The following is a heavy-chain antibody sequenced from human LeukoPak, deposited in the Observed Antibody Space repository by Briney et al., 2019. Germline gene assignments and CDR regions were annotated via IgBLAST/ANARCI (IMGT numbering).Heavy chain of an antibody. Sequence: GRSLRLSCAASGFTFSSYGMHWVRQAPGKGLEWVAVIWYDGSNKYYADSVKGRFTISRDNSKNTLYLQMNSLRAEDTAVYYCAKASRLLWFGELLPSDYWGQGTLVTVSS. J-gene: IGHJ4*02. D-gene: IGHD3-10*01. CDR2: IWYDGSNK. V-gene: IGHV3-33*06. CDR1: GFTFSSYG. CDR3: AKASRLLWFGELLPSDY.